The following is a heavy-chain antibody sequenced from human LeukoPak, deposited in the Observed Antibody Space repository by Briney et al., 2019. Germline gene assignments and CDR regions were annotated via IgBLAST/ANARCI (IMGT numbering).Heavy chain of an antibody. CDR2: INTNTGNP. V-gene: IGHV7-4-1*01. J-gene: IGHJ3*02. CDR3: ASSGYLDAFDI. CDR1: GYTFTSYA. D-gene: IGHD3-22*01. Sequence: GASVKVSCKASGYTFTSYAMNWVRQAPGQGLEWMGWINTNTGNPTYAQGFTGRFVFSLDTSVSTAYLQICSLRAEDTAVYYCASSGYLDAFDIWGQGTMVTVSS.